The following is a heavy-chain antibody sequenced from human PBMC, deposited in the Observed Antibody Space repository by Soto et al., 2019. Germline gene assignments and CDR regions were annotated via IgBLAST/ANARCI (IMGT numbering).Heavy chain of an antibody. CDR2: INPSGGST. CDR1: GYTFTSYY. J-gene: IGHJ6*02. Sequence: ASVKVSCKASGYTFTSYYMHWVRQAPGQGLEWMGIINPSGGSTSYAQKFQGRVTMTRDTSTSTVYMEPSSLRSEDTAVYYCARDAYYYGSGSSYVIPYGMDVWGQGTTVTVSS. D-gene: IGHD3-10*01. CDR3: ARDAYYYGSGSSYVIPYGMDV. V-gene: IGHV1-46*01.